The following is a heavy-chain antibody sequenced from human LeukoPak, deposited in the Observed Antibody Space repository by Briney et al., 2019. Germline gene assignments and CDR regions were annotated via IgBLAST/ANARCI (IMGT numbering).Heavy chain of an antibody. Sequence: SVKVSCKASGGTFSSYAISWVRQAPGQGLEWMGRIIPILGIANYAQKFQGRVTITADKSTSTVYMELSSLRSEDTAVYYCAGDQQQLVLRPNWFDPWGQGTLVTVSS. CDR2: IIPILGIA. J-gene: IGHJ5*02. CDR1: GGTFSSYA. D-gene: IGHD6-13*01. CDR3: AGDQQQLVLRPNWFDP. V-gene: IGHV1-69*04.